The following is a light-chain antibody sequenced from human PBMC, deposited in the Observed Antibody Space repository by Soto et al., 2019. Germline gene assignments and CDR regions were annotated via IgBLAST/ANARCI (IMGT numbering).Light chain of an antibody. CDR2: DVS. CDR3: ISYIGSNSFV. V-gene: IGLV2-14*03. Sequence: QSALTQSASVSGSPGQSITISCTGTNSDVGAYNYVSWYQHHPGKAPKLMIYDVSSRPSGTSNRFSGSKSGNTASLTISGLQAEDEADYHCISYIGSNSFVFGTGTKLTVL. J-gene: IGLJ1*01. CDR1: NSDVGAYNY.